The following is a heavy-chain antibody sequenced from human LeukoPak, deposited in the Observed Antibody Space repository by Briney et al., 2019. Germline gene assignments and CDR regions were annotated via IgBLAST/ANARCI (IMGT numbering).Heavy chain of an antibody. Sequence: GGSRRLSCAASGFTFSSYAMIWVRQAPGKGLDWVANINQDGSVRYYVASVKGRFTISRDNAKNLVHLQMNSLRAEDTAVYYCARKGLPDYWGQGTMVTVSS. J-gene: IGHJ4*02. CDR2: INQDGSVR. V-gene: IGHV3-7*01. CDR1: GFTFSSYA. D-gene: IGHD2-21*02. CDR3: ARKGLPDY.